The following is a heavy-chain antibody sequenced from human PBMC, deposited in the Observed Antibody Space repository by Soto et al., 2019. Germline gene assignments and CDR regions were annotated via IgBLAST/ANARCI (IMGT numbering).Heavy chain of an antibody. CDR3: ARDLVSGAAAGTGYFDY. Sequence: QVQLVQSGAEVKKPGSSVKVSCKASGGTFSSYAISWVRQAPGQGLEWMGGIIPIFGTANYAQKFQGRVTITADESTSTADMELSSLRSEDTAVYYCARDLVSGAAAGTGYFDYWGQGTLVTVSS. CDR1: GGTFSSYA. V-gene: IGHV1-69*01. CDR2: IIPIFGTA. J-gene: IGHJ4*02. D-gene: IGHD6-13*01.